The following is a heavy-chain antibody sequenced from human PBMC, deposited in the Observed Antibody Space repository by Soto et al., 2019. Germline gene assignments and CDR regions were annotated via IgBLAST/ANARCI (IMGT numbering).Heavy chain of an antibody. CDR2: IWYDGSNK. V-gene: IGHV3-33*01. Sequence: QVQLVESGGGVVQPGRSLRLSCAASGFTFSSYGMHWVRQAPGKGLERVAVIWYDGSNKYYADSVKGRFTISRDNSKNTLYLQMNSLRAEDTAVYYFARNQDSESTSLDYWCQGTLVTVSS. D-gene: IGHD2-2*01. CDR1: GFTFSSYG. J-gene: IGHJ4*02. CDR3: ARNQDSESTSLDY.